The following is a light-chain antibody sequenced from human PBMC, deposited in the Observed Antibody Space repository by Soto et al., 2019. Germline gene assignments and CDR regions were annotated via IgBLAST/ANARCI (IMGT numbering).Light chain of an antibody. J-gene: IGKJ4*01. Sequence: EIVMTQSPATLSVSPGERVTLSCRASQSLNNNLAWYQQKPGQAPRLLIYGASTRATGIPARFSGSGSGTEFTLTISSLQSEDFAVYYCQQYHKWPLTFGGGTKVDIK. V-gene: IGKV3-15*01. CDR1: QSLNNN. CDR3: QQYHKWPLT. CDR2: GAS.